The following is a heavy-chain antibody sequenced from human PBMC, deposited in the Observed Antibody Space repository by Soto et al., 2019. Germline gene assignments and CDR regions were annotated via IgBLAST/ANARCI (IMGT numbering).Heavy chain of an antibody. CDR3: ASTYYDFWSGYYRLFDY. J-gene: IGHJ4*02. Sequence: QVQLVQSGAEVKKPGSSVKVSCKASGGTFSSYAISWVRQAPGQGLEWMGGIIPIFGTANYAQKFQGRVTITADESTSTAYMELSSLRSEDTAVYYCASTYYDFWSGYYRLFDYWGQGPLVTVSS. CDR2: IIPIFGTA. V-gene: IGHV1-69*01. CDR1: GGTFSSYA. D-gene: IGHD3-3*01.